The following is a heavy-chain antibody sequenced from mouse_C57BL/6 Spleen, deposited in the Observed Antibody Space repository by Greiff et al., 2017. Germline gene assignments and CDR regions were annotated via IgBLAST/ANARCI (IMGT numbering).Heavy chain of an antibody. CDR1: GYTFTSYW. J-gene: IGHJ3*01. CDR3: ADYGSSPGFAY. D-gene: IGHD1-1*01. Sequence: QVQLQQPGTELVKPGASVKLSCKASGYTFTSYWMHWVKQRPGQGLEWIGNINPSNGGTNYNEKFKSKDTLTVDKSSSTAYMQLISRTSEDYAVYYCADYGSSPGFAYWGQGTLVTVSA. CDR2: INPSNGGT. V-gene: IGHV1-53*01.